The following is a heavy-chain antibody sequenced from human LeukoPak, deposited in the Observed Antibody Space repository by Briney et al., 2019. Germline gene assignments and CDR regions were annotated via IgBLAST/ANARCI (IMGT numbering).Heavy chain of an antibody. CDR2: FDPEDGET. CDR3: ARDAFGRAFDI. D-gene: IGHD3-16*01. Sequence: ASVKVSCKVSGYTLTELSMHWVRQAPGKGLEWMGGFDPEDGETIYAQKLQGRVTMTTDTSTSTAYMELRSLRSDDTAVYYCARDAFGRAFDIWGQGTMVTVSS. V-gene: IGHV1-24*01. CDR1: GYTLTELS. J-gene: IGHJ3*02.